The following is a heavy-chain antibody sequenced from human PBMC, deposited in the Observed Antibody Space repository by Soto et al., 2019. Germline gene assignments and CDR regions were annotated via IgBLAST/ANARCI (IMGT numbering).Heavy chain of an antibody. J-gene: IGHJ4*02. CDR3: AGSIFGVVIEYDY. CDR1: GGSISSYY. V-gene: IGHV4-59*01. D-gene: IGHD3-3*01. CDR2: IYYSGST. Sequence: SETLSLTCTVSGGSISSYYWSWIRQPPGKGLEWIGYIYYSGSTNYNPSLKSRVTISVDTSKNQFSPKLSSVTAADTAVYYCAGSIFGVVIEYDYWGQGTLVTVSS.